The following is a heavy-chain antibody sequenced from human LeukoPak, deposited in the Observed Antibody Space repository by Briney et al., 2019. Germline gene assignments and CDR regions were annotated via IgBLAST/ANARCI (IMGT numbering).Heavy chain of an antibody. CDR1: GFTFSSYS. V-gene: IGHV3-21*01. D-gene: IGHD2-2*02. CDR3: ARGLVVPAAIQGSRRFGQLELLDY. Sequence: GGSLRLSCAASGFTFSSYSMNWVRQAPGKGLEWVSSISSSSSCIYYADSVKGRFTISRDNAKNSLYLQMNSLRAEDTAVYYCARGLVVPAAIQGSRRFGQLELLDYWGQGTLVTVSS. J-gene: IGHJ4*02. CDR2: ISSSSSCI.